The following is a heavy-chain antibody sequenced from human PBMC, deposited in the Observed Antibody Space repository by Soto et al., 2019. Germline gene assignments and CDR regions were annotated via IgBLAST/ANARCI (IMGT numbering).Heavy chain of an antibody. CDR2: IYYSGSN. J-gene: IGHJ5*02. CDR1: GGSISSSSYY. CDR3: ARPDYGDYYNWFDP. V-gene: IGHV4-39*01. Sequence: SETLSLTCTVSGGSISSSSYYWGWIRQPPGKGLEWIGSIYYSGSNYYNPSLKSRVTISVDTSKNQFSLKLSSVTAADTTVYYCARPDYGDYYNWFDPLGQGTLVTVSS. D-gene: IGHD4-17*01.